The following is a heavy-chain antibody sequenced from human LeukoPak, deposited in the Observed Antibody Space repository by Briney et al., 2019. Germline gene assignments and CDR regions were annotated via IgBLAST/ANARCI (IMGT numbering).Heavy chain of an antibody. Sequence: GRSLRLSCAASGFTFSSYAMHWVRQAPGKGLEWVAVISYDGSNKYYADSVKGRFTISRDNSKNTLYLQMNSLRAEDTAVYYCARVTTNYYDSSGYWEGFDYWGQGTLVTVSS. CDR3: ARVTTNYYDSSGYWEGFDY. D-gene: IGHD3-22*01. CDR2: ISYDGSNK. J-gene: IGHJ4*02. CDR1: GFTFSSYA. V-gene: IGHV3-30-3*01.